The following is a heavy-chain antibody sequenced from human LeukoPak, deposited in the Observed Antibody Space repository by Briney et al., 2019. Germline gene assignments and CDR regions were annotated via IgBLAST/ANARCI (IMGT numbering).Heavy chain of an antibody. D-gene: IGHD4-17*01. V-gene: IGHV3-30*03. CDR1: GFTFSSYG. Sequence: GRSLRLSCAASGFTFSSYGMHWVRQAPGKGLEWVAVISYDGSNKYYADSVKGRFTISRDNSKNTLYLQMNSLRAEDTAVYCCAAPSTVTTYFDYWGQGTLVTVSS. J-gene: IGHJ4*02. CDR2: ISYDGSNK. CDR3: AAPSTVTTYFDY.